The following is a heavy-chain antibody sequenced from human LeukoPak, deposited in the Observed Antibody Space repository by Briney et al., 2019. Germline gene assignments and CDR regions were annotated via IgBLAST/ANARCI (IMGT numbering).Heavy chain of an antibody. CDR3: VRDKYASSAVDY. Sequence: SETLSLTCTVSGGSINNYYWSWIRQPPGKGLKWIGYISYSGSTSYNPSLKSRVTMLVDTSKNQFYLKLSSVTAADTARYYCVRDKYASSAVDYWGQGTLVTVSS. J-gene: IGHJ4*02. D-gene: IGHD2-2*01. CDR1: GGSINNYY. V-gene: IGHV4-59*01. CDR2: ISYSGST.